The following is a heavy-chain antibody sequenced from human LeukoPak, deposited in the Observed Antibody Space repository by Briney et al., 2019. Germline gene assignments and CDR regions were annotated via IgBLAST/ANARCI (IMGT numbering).Heavy chain of an antibody. J-gene: IGHJ4*02. CDR1: GYTFSDYY. D-gene: IGHD4-17*01. V-gene: IGHV1-46*01. CDR2: INPSGGST. CDR3: ARASHDYGEYSHFDY. Sequence: ASVKVSCKTSGYTFSDYYIHWIRQAPGQGLEWVGWINPSGGSTSYAQKFQGRVTMTRDMSTSTVYMELSSLRSEDTAVYYCARASHDYGEYSHFDYWGQGTLVTVSS.